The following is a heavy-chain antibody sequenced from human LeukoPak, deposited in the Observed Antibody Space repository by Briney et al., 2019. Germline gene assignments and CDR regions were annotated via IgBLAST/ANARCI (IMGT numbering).Heavy chain of an antibody. D-gene: IGHD3-10*01. CDR3: ARDLLDYGSAFDI. Sequence: PGGSLRLSCAASGFTFSSYWMSWVRQAPGKGLEWVANIKQDGSEKYYVDSVKGRFTISRDNAKNSLYLQMNSLRAEDTAVYYCARDLLDYGSAFDIWGQGTMVTVSS. CDR2: IKQDGSEK. J-gene: IGHJ3*02. CDR1: GFTFSSYW. V-gene: IGHV3-7*01.